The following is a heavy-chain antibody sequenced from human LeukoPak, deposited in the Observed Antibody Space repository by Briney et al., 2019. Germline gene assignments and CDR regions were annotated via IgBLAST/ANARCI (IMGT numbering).Heavy chain of an antibody. CDR3: ATSRDRIAAAGRDEFDY. CDR1: GYTFTSYD. V-gene: IGHV1-8*01. D-gene: IGHD6-13*01. CDR2: MNPNSGNT. J-gene: IGHJ4*02. Sequence: GASVNVSCKASGYTFTSYDINWVRQATGQGLEWMGWMNPNSGNTGYTQKFQGRVTMTRDTSISTAYMELSRLSSDDTAVYYCATSRDRIAAAGRDEFDYWGQGTLVTVSS.